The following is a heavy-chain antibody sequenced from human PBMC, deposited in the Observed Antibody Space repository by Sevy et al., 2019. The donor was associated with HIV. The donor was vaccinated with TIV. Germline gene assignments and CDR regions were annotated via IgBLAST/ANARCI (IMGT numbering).Heavy chain of an antibody. V-gene: IGHV3-23*01. J-gene: IGHJ4*02. CDR3: ANSIAARQPFDY. CDR2: ISGSGGST. D-gene: IGHD6-6*01. Sequence: GGSLRLSCAASGFTFSSYAMSWVRQAPGKGLEWVSAISGSGGSTYYADSVKGRFTISRDNSRNTLYLQMNSLRAEDTAVYYCANSIAARQPFDYWGQGTLVTVSS. CDR1: GFTFSSYA.